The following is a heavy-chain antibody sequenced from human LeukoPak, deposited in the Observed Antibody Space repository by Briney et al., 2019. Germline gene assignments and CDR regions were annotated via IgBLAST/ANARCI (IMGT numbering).Heavy chain of an antibody. D-gene: IGHD2-15*01. CDR2: IYTSGST. CDR3: ARGTPYYYYYYMDV. J-gene: IGHJ6*03. V-gene: IGHV4-4*07. CDR1: GGSISSYY. Sequence: PSETLSLTCTVSGGSISSYYWSWIRQPAGKGLEWIGRIYTSGSTNYNPSLKSRVTISVDTSKNQFSLKLSSVTAADTAVYYCARGTPYYYYYYMDVWGKGTTVTVSS.